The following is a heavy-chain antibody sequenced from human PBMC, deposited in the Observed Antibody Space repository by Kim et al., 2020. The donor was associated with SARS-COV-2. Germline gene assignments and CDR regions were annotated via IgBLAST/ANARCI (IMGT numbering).Heavy chain of an antibody. V-gene: IGHV3-21*06. Sequence: LKSRFTSSRDNTRNSLYMQMNSLRAEDTAVYYCARDLASPGGITTVRAGYWGQGTLVTVSS. CDR3: ARDLASPGGITTVRAGY. D-gene: IGHD3-10*01. J-gene: IGHJ4*02.